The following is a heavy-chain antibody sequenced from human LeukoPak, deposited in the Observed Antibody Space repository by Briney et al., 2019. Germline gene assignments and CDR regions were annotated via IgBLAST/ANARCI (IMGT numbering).Heavy chain of an antibody. CDR2: ISWNSGSI. V-gene: IGHV3-9*01. D-gene: IGHD2-2*01. CDR1: GFTFDDYA. CDR3: AKDMNPVVPAAMTYYYYYGMDV. J-gene: IGHJ6*02. Sequence: GGSLRLSCAASGFTFDDYAMHRVRQAPGKGLEWVSGISWNSGSIGYADSVKGRFTISRDNAKNSLYLQMNSLRAEDTALYYCAKDMNPVVPAAMTYYYYYGMDVWGQGTTVTVSS.